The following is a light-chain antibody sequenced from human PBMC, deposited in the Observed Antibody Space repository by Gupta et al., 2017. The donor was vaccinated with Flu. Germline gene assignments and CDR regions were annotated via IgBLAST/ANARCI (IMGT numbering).Light chain of an antibody. CDR1: QTLNNW. CDR2: KAS. V-gene: IGKV1-5*03. J-gene: IGKJ1*01. CDR3: QQYNRYGT. Sequence: DMQMTQSPPTLSASVGDRVTITCRASQTLNNWLAWYQQKSGKAPKLLIYKASSLESGVPSRFSRSGSGTEFTLTISSLKPDEFATYYCQQYNRYGTFGQGSKVEIK.